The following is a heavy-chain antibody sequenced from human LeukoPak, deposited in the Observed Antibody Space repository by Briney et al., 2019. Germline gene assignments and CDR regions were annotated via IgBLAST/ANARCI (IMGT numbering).Heavy chain of an antibody. V-gene: IGHV4-39*01. J-gene: IGHJ3*02. D-gene: IGHD6-13*01. CDR1: GGSISSSSYY. CDR2: IYYSGST. CDR3: ARNPSAVAYSSSWYGAFDI. Sequence: SETLSLTCTVSGGSISSSSYYWGWIRQPPGKGLEWIGSIYYSGSTYYNPSLKSRVTISVDTSKNQFSLKLSSVTAADTAVYYCARNPSAVAYSSSWYGAFDIWGQGTMVTVSS.